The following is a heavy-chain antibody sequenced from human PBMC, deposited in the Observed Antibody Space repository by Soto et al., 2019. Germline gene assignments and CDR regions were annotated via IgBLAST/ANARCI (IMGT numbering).Heavy chain of an antibody. J-gene: IGHJ4*02. CDR3: AKDPDYYDSSISDY. CDR2: ISGSGGST. Sequence: VQLVESGGGVVQPGRSLRLSCAASGFTFSSYGMHWVRQAPGKGLEWVAVISGSGGSTYYADSVKGRFTISRDNSKNTLYLQMNSLRAEDTAVYYCAKDPDYYDSSISDYWGQGTLVTVSS. CDR1: GFTFSSYG. V-gene: IGHV3-23*04. D-gene: IGHD3-22*01.